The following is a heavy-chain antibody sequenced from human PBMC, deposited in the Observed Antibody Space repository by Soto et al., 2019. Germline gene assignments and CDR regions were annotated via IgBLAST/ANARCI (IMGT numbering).Heavy chain of an antibody. CDR3: ARLAEYCNGIKCYSNFDF. D-gene: IGHD2-15*01. CDR1: GYNFTNFD. Sequence: ASVKVSCKTSGYNFTNFDINWVRQAPGRGLVWMGWMNPSSGETGSAQNFQGRVTMARDISTRTFFMQLTSLRSEDTAIYYCARLAEYCNGIKCYSNFDFWGRGAQVTVSS. J-gene: IGHJ4*01. CDR2: MNPSSGET. V-gene: IGHV1-8*01.